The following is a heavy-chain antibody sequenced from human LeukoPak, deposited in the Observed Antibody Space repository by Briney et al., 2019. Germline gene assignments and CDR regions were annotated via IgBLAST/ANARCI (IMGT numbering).Heavy chain of an antibody. CDR1: GFTFSSYG. CDR3: AKLVRAVAGIPDDY. D-gene: IGHD6-19*01. V-gene: IGHV3-23*01. J-gene: IGHJ4*02. Sequence: PGGSLRLSCAASGFTFSSYGMSWVRQAPGKGLEWVSAISGSGGSTYYADSVKGRFTISRDNSKNTLYLQVNSLRAEDTAVYYCAKLVRAVAGIPDDYWGQGTLVTVSS. CDR2: ISGSGGST.